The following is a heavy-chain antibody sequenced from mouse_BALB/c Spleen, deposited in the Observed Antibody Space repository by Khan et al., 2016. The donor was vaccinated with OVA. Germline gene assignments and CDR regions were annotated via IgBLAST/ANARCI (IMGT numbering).Heavy chain of an antibody. CDR1: GYTFTDFT. V-gene: IGHV1S137*01. CDR2: ISTYYGDV. Sequence: QVQLKQSGAELVRPGVSVKISCKGSGYTFTDFTMHWVKQSHAKSLEWIGVISTYYGDVTYNQKFKGKATMTVDKSSSTAYMELARLTSEDSAIYYCTRGGGNRFADWGQGTLVTVSA. CDR3: TRGGGNRFAD. J-gene: IGHJ3*01.